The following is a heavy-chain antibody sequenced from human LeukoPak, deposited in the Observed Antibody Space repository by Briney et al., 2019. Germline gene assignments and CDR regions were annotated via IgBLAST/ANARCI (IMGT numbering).Heavy chain of an antibody. D-gene: IGHD3-3*01. J-gene: IGHJ5*02. Sequence: GGSLRLSCAASGFTFSSYAMSWVRQAPGKGLEWVSAISGSGGSTYYADSVKGRFTISRDYSKNTLYLQMNSLRAEDTAVYYCARGTGYDFWSGYYNNWFDPWGQGTLVTVSS. CDR1: GFTFSSYA. CDR3: ARGTGYDFWSGYYNNWFDP. V-gene: IGHV3-23*01. CDR2: ISGSGGST.